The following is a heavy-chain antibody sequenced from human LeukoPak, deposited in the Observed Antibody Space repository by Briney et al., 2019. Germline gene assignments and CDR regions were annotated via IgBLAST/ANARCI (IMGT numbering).Heavy chain of an antibody. J-gene: IGHJ4*02. CDR1: GFTFSSYA. Sequence: GGSLRFSCAASGFTFSSYAMHWVRQAPGKGLEWVAVISYDGSNKYYADSVKGRFTISGDNSKNTLYLQMNSLRAEDTAVYYCASFPIGWGQGTLVTVSS. V-gene: IGHV3-30-3*01. CDR2: ISYDGSNK. D-gene: IGHD2-21*01. CDR3: ASFPIG.